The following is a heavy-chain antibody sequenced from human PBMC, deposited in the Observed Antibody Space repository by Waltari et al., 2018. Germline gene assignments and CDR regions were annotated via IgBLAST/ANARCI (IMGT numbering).Heavy chain of an antibody. Sequence: QLQLQESGPGLVKPSETLSLTCTVSGGSISSSSYYWGWIRQPPGKGLEWIGSIYYSGGTYYNPSLKSRVTISVDTSKNQFSLKLSSVTAADTAVYYCARQLNTMVRGAIYYFDYWGQGTLVTVSS. CDR3: ARQLNTMVRGAIYYFDY. J-gene: IGHJ4*02. CDR2: IYYSGGT. V-gene: IGHV4-39*01. D-gene: IGHD3-10*01. CDR1: GGSISSSSYY.